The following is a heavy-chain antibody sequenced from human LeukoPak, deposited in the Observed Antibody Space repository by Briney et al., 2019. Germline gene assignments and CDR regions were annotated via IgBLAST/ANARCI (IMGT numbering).Heavy chain of an antibody. V-gene: IGHV3-21*01. J-gene: IGHJ4*02. Sequence: GGSLRLSCAASGFTFSNAWMNWVRQAPGKGLEWVSSISSSSSYIYYADSVKGRFTISRDNAKNSLYLQMNSLRAEDTAVYYCARDPGVVPAVWGQGTLVTVSS. CDR2: ISSSSSYI. CDR1: GFTFSNAW. CDR3: ARDPGVVPAV. D-gene: IGHD2-2*01.